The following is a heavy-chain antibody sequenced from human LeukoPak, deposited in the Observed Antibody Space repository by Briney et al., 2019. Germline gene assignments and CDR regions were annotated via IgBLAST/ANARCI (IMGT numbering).Heavy chain of an antibody. Sequence: PSETLSLTCTVSGGSISSYYWSWIRQPPGKGLEWIGYIYYSGSTNYNPSLKSRVTISVDRSKNQFSLKLSSVTAADTAVYYCARARSGSQHSDYWGQGTLVTVSS. V-gene: IGHV4-59*12. CDR1: GGSISSYY. D-gene: IGHD1-26*01. CDR2: IYYSGST. J-gene: IGHJ4*02. CDR3: ARARSGSQHSDY.